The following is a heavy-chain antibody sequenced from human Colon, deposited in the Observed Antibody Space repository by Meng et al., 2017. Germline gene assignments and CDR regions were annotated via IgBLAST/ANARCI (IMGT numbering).Heavy chain of an antibody. CDR2: IIPILGIA. V-gene: IGHV1-69*02. J-gene: IGHJ4*02. D-gene: IGHD2/OR15-2a*01. Sequence: QLGESGGWVKKPGSSVKVSCNASGGTFSSYTISVVRQAPGQGLEWMGRIIPILGIANYAQKFQGRVTITADKSTSTAYMELSSLTFEDTAVYFCARGRGNQPLFDFWGQGTLVTVSS. CDR1: GGTFSSYT. CDR3: ARGRGNQPLFDF.